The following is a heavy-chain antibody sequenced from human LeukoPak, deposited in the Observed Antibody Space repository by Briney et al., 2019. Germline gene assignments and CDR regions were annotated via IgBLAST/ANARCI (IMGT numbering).Heavy chain of an antibody. CDR2: INHSGST. D-gene: IGHD3-16*02. CDR3: ARSGDYVWGSYRPDPYYFDY. CDR1: GGSFSGYY. V-gene: IGHV4-34*01. J-gene: IGHJ4*02. Sequence: SETLSLTCAVYGGSFSGYYWSWIRQPPGKGLEWIGEINHSGSTYYNPSLKSRVTISVDTSKNQFSLKLSSVTAADTAVYYCARSGDYVWGSYRPDPYYFDYWGQGTLVTVSS.